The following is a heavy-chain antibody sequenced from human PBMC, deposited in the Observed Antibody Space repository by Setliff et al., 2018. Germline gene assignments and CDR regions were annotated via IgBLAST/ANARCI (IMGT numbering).Heavy chain of an antibody. CDR1: GFTFSAST. V-gene: IGHV3-21*01. CDR3: ARDLSGRSDS. J-gene: IGHJ4*02. Sequence: GGSLRLSCAASGFTFSASTMNWVRQAPGKGLEWVSSISGSSSNFIYYADSVKGRFTISRDNAKNTLYLQMNSLRAEDTGVYYCARDLSGRSDSWGQGTLVTVSS. CDR2: ISGSSSNFI. D-gene: IGHD3-3*01.